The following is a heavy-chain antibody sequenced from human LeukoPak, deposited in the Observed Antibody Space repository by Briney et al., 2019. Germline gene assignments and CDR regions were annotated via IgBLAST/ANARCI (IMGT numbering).Heavy chain of an antibody. V-gene: IGHV2-70*01. J-gene: IGHJ4*02. D-gene: IGHD4-17*01. CDR2: VDWDDGK. CDR1: GFSLSTSGMC. Sequence: SGPTLVNPTQTLTLTCTFSGFSLSTSGMCVSWIRQPPGKALEWLALVDWDDGKFYTTSLKTRLTISKDTSNNQVILTMTNMDPVDTATYYCARNLYGASAYYFDYWTQGTLVNVSS. CDR3: ARNLYGASAYYFDY.